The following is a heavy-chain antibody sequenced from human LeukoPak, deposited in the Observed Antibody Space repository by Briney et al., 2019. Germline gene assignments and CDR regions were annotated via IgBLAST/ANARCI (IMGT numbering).Heavy chain of an antibody. V-gene: IGHV4-59*01. J-gene: IGHJ5*02. CDR3: ARVTYYYGSGSRARPNWFDP. D-gene: IGHD3-10*01. CDR1: GGSLTSYY. Sequence: SETLSLTCTVSGGSLTSYYRSWIRQPPGKGLEWIGYIYYTGSTNYNPSLKSRVTMSVDTSKNQFSLTLNSVTAADTAVYYCARVTYYYGSGSRARPNWFDPWGQGTLVTVSS. CDR2: IYYTGST.